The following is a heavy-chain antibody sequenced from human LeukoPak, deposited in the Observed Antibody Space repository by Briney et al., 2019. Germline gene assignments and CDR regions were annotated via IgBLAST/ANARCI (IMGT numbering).Heavy chain of an antibody. CDR1: GFSFGDYA. V-gene: IGHV3-49*04. J-gene: IGHJ4*02. Sequence: PGGSLRLSCTASGFSFGDYAMSWVRQAPGKGLEWVGCIRSKAYGGTTEYAASVKGRFTISRHDSKSVAYLQMNSLKTEDTAVYYCTTYYDFWSCYYYFDYWGQGTLVTVSS. CDR3: TTYYDFWSCYYYFDY. D-gene: IGHD3-3*01. CDR2: IRSKAYGGTT.